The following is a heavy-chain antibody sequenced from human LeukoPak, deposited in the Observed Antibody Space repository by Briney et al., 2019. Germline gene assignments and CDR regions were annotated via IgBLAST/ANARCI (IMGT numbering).Heavy chain of an antibody. D-gene: IGHD3-22*01. CDR2: IYYSGST. CDR1: GGSFSGYY. CDR3: ARVVVVITGSYYFDY. Sequence: PSETLSLTCAVYGGSFSGYYWSWIRQPPGKGLEWIGYIYYSGSTYYNPSLKSRVTISVDTSKNQFSLKLSSVTAADTAVYYCARVVVVITGSYYFDYWGQGTLVTVSS. J-gene: IGHJ4*02. V-gene: IGHV4-34*09.